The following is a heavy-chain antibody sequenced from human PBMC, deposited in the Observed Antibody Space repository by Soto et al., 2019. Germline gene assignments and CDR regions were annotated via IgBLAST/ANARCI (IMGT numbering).Heavy chain of an antibody. Sequence: PGGSQRLSCAASAFTFRSYARHWFRQAPGKGLEWVAIIRSKAYGEAKDYAASVKGRFTISRDDSKNIAYLQMNSLKTEDTAVYYCTRGRVSLDYWGQGAQVTVSS. CDR2: IRSKAYGEAK. CDR1: AFTFRSYA. CDR3: TRGRVSLDY. V-gene: IGHV3-49*03. J-gene: IGHJ4*02.